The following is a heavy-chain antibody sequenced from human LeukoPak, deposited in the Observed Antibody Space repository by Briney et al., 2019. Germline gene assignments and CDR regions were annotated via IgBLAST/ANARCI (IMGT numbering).Heavy chain of an antibody. CDR1: GVSISDEDYY. CDR2: IYSSGST. D-gene: IGHD3-10*01. CDR3: ARVGSTWSYYFDF. Sequence: SQTLSLTCAVSGVSISDEDYYWSWVRRPPGKGLEWFGYIYSSGSTYYDPSLKSRATISVDTSKNQFSLRLSSVTAADTAVYYCARVGSTWSYYFDFWGQGTLVPVSS. V-gene: IGHV4-30-4*01. J-gene: IGHJ4*02.